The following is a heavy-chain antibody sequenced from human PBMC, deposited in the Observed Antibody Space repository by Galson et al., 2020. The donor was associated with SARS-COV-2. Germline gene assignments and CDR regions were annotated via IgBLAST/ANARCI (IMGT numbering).Heavy chain of an antibody. CDR2: ISYIGGT. V-gene: IGHV4-59*01. CDR3: ATSYRSGWFAFDY. J-gene: IGHJ4*02. Sequence: QTPSLTCAVSGGSIRRYYWRWIRQSPGKGLEWVGCISYIGGTNYNPPLTSRDSISVDTSQNQFSLNLTSGTAGDTAVYYRATSYRSGWFAFDYLGRGALVTGSP. CDR1: GGSIRRYY. D-gene: IGHD6-19*01.